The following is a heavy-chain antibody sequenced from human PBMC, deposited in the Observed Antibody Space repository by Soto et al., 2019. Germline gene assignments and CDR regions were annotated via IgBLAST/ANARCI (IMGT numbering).Heavy chain of an antibody. CDR1: GFTVSSNY. V-gene: IGHV3-53*01. J-gene: IGHJ5*02. D-gene: IGHD2-8*01. CDR3: ARVMGYCTNGVCYGYWFDP. Sequence: GGSLRLSCAASGFTVSSNYMSWVRQAPGKGLEWVSVIYSGGSTYYADSVKGRFTISRDNSKNTLYLQMNSLRAEDTAVYYCARVMGYCTNGVCYGYWFDPWGQGTLVTVPQ. CDR2: IYSGGST.